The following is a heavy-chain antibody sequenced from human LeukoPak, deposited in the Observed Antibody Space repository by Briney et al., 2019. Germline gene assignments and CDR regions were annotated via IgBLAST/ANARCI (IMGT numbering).Heavy chain of an antibody. CDR2: ISGSGGST. CDR3: AKDMGYCTGGSGYASDVSDY. J-gene: IGHJ4*02. Sequence: PGGSLRLSCAASGFTFSSYAMSCVRHAPGKGLEYVSAISGSGGSTYYADSVKGRFTISRDNAKNTLYLHMNSLRAEDTAVYYCAKDMGYCTGGSGYASDVSDYWGQGTLVTVSS. D-gene: IGHD2-15*01. CDR1: GFTFSSYA. V-gene: IGHV3-23*01.